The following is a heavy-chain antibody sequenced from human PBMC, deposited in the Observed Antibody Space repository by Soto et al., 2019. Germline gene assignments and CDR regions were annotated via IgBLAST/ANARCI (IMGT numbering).Heavy chain of an antibody. CDR1: GFTFSAYG. Sequence: EVQLLESGGGVVQSGGSLRLSCAASGFTFSAYGMMWVRQAPGKGLEWVSSISGSGSSTYYTDAVKGRFTISRDNSKNTFDLRMNSLRAEDTAVYFCVKEGGQELAFDMWGQGTMVTVSS. D-gene: IGHD1-1*01. CDR2: ISGSGSST. J-gene: IGHJ3*02. CDR3: VKEGGQELAFDM. V-gene: IGHV3-23*01.